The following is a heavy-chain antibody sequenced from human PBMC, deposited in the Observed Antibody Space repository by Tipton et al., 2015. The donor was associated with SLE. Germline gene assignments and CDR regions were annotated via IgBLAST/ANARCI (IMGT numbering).Heavy chain of an antibody. D-gene: IGHD6-6*01. CDR1: GYTFTTYG. CDR2: ISAYIGVT. J-gene: IGHJ4*02. Sequence: QVQLVQSGVEVKKPGASVRVSCKASGYTFTTYGISWVRQAPGHGLEWMGWISAYIGVTNYAQILQGRVTMTTDTSTTTAYMDLRSLRSDDTAVYYCARGLLVGSSSYYFDYWGQGTLVTVSS. V-gene: IGHV1-18*01. CDR3: ARGLLVGSSSYYFDY.